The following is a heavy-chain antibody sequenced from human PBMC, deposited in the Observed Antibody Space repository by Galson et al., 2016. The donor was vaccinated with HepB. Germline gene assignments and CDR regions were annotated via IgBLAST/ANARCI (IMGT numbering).Heavy chain of an antibody. CDR1: GFTVSSSY. CDR3: AVRYSSIWYFQH. J-gene: IGHJ1*01. V-gene: IGHV3-53*01. CDR2: IYSGGST. Sequence: SLRLSCAASGFTVSSSYMSWVRQAPGKGLEWVSVIYSGGSTYYADSVKGQFTISRDNSKNTLYLQMNSLKAEDTAVYYCAVRYSSIWYFQHWGRGTLVSVSS. D-gene: IGHD6-13*01.